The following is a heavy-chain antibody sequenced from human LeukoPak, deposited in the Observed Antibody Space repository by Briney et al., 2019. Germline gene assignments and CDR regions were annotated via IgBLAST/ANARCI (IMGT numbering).Heavy chain of an antibody. D-gene: IGHD7-27*01. CDR3: ATLGVGWGWGSPTGAFDI. J-gene: IGHJ3*02. CDR1: GYSFTSNW. V-gene: IGHV5-51*01. Sequence: GESLKISCKGSGYSFTSNWIGWVRQMPGKGLEWMGIIYPGDSDTRYSPSFQGQVTISADKSISTAYLQWSSLKASDTAMYYCATLGVGWGWGSPTGAFDIWGQGTMVTVSS. CDR2: IYPGDSDT.